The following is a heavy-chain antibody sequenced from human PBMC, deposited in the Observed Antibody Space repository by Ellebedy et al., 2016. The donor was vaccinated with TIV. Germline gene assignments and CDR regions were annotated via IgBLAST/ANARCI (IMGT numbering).Heavy chain of an antibody. CDR1: GFSLSTSAVV. D-gene: IGHD4-17*01. CDR3: VHRTTVTSVDY. Sequence: SGPTLVKPTQTLTLTCTFSGFSLSTSAVVVGWVRQPPGRAPEWLAFIYGNDDKRYSPSLKSRLTIIKDTSKNQVVLTLTNMDPVDTATYYCVHRTTVTSVDYWGQGTLVTVSS. J-gene: IGHJ4*02. V-gene: IGHV2-5*01. CDR2: IYGNDDK.